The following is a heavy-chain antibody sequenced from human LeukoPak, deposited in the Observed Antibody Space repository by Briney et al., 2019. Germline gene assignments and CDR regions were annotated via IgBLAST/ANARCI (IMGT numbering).Heavy chain of an antibody. D-gene: IGHD2-15*01. V-gene: IGHV1-69*04. CDR3: ASGYCSGGSCYPYYGMDV. Sequence: SVKVSCKASGGTFSSYAISWVRQAPGQGLEWMGRIIPILGIANYAQKFQGRVTITADKSTSTAYMELSSLRSEDTAAYYCASGYCSGGSCYPYYGMDVWGQGTTVTVSS. CDR1: GGTFSSYA. CDR2: IIPILGIA. J-gene: IGHJ6*02.